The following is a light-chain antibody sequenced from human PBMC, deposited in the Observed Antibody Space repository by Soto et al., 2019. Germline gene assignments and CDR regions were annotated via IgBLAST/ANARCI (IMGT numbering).Light chain of an antibody. Sequence: DIVLTQSPGTLSLSPGERDSLSRRASQSVSRNLAWYQQRPGQSPRLLIYDISNRAAGVPARFSGSGSETEFTLTIRSLQSEDFAVYFCQQYNNWPSFGQGTRLEIK. J-gene: IGKJ5*01. CDR2: DIS. CDR1: QSVSRN. CDR3: QQYNNWPS. V-gene: IGKV3-15*01.